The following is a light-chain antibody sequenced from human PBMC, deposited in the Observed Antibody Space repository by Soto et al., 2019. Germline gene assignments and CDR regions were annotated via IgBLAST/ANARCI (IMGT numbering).Light chain of an antibody. CDR1: SSDVGGHNY. V-gene: IGLV2-14*01. Sequence: QSVLTQPASVSGSPGQSITISCTGTSSDVGGHNYVSWYRHHPGKAPKLMIYEVSNRPSGVSNRFSGSKSDNTASLTISGLQAEAEADYYCSSYTSSSTWVFGGGTKVTVL. CDR3: SSYTSSSTWV. J-gene: IGLJ3*02. CDR2: EVS.